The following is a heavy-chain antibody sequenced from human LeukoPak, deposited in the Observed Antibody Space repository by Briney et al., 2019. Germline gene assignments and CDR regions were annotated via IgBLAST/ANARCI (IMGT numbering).Heavy chain of an antibody. CDR1: GFTFSSYA. CDR2: ISGSGGST. J-gene: IGHJ4*02. V-gene: IGHV3-23*01. CDR3: AKDGAKDESHPGSYRSAFDY. D-gene: IGHD3-16*02. Sequence: PGGSLRLSCAASGFTFSSYAMSWVRQAPGKGLEWVSAISGSGGSTYYADSVKGRFTISRDNSKNTLYLQMNSLRAEDTAVYYCAKDGAKDESHPGSYRSAFDYWGQGTLVTVSS.